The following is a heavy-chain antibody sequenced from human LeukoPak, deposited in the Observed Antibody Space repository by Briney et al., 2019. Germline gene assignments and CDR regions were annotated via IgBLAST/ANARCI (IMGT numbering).Heavy chain of an antibody. Sequence: SETLSLTCAVYGGSFSGYYWSWIRQPPGKGLEWIGEINHSGSTNYNPSLKSRVTISVDTSKNQFSLKLSSVTAADTAVYYCASLGGQQIGFDYWGQGTLVTVSS. J-gene: IGHJ4*02. CDR3: ASLGGQQIGFDY. CDR2: INHSGST. V-gene: IGHV4-34*01. D-gene: IGHD6-13*01. CDR1: GGSFSGYY.